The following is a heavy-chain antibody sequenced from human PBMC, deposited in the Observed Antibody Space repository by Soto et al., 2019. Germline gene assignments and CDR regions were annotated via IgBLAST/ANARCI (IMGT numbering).Heavy chain of an antibody. J-gene: IGHJ4*02. CDR2: IFYTGST. Sequence: SETLSLTCTVSGGSVSSSFYYWGWIRQTPGKGLEWIGGIFYTGSTYYNPSLRSRVTISVDMSKNQFSLRLRSVTAADTAVYYCARLVYNWNDKWTYYFDYWGQGALVTVSS. CDR3: ARLVYNWNDKWTYYFDY. V-gene: IGHV4-39*01. D-gene: IGHD1-20*01. CDR1: GGSVSSSFYY.